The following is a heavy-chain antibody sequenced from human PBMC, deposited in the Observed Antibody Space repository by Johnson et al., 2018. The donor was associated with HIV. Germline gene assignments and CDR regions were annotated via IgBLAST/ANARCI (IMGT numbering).Heavy chain of an antibody. CDR1: GFTFSMSA. V-gene: IGHV3-30*02. J-gene: IGHJ3*02. D-gene: IGHD5-12*01. Sequence: QVQLVESGGGVLQPGGSLRLTCAASGFTFSMSAMHWVRQAPGKGLEWVTFIHYDGSNKYYADSVKGRFTISRDNSKNTLHLQMNNVRAEDTAIYYCARSDSGYDAFDIWGQGTMVSVSS. CDR2: IHYDGSNK. CDR3: ARSDSGYDAFDI.